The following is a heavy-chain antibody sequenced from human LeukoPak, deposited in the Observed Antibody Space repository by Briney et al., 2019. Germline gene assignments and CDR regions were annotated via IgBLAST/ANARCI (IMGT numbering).Heavy chain of an antibody. J-gene: IGHJ4*02. D-gene: IGHD6-13*01. CDR2: ISWDSGSI. CDR3: ARVANSWYYDY. CDR1: GFTFDDYA. V-gene: IGHV3-9*01. Sequence: GGSLRLSCAASGFTFDDYAMHWVRHAPGKGLEWVSGISWDSGSIGYADSVKGRFTISRDNAKNSLYLQMNSLRAEDTAVYYCARVANSWYYDYWGQGTLVTVSS.